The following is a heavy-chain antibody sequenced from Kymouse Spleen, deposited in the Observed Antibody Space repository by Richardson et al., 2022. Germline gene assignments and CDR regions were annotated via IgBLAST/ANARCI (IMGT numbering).Heavy chain of an antibody. Sequence: EVQLVESGGGLVKPGGSLRLSCAASGFTFSNAWMSWVRQAPGKGLEWVGRIKSKTDGGTTDYAAPVKGRFTISRDDSKNTLYLQMNSLKTEDTAVYYCTTEDTAMVSFDYWGQGTLVTVSS. CDR3: TTEDTAMVSFDY. D-gene: IGHD5-18,IGHD5-18*01. CDR2: IKSKTDGGTT. J-gene: IGHJ4*02. CDR1: GFTFSNAW. V-gene: IGHV3-15*01.